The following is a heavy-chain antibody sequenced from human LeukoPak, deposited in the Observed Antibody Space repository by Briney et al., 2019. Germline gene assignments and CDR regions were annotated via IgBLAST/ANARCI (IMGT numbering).Heavy chain of an antibody. D-gene: IGHD3-10*01. V-gene: IGHV4-31*03. CDR1: GGSISSGGYY. CDR2: IYYSGST. J-gene: IGHJ5*02. Sequence: NSSQTLSLTCTVSGGSISSGGYYWSWIRQHPGKGLEWIGYIYYSGSTYYNPSLKSRVTISVDTSKNQFSLKLSSVTAADTAVYYCARGGSSANKFTIPVEVRGVIMNNWFDPWGQGTLVTVSS. CDR3: ARGGSSANKFTIPVEVRGVIMNNWFDP.